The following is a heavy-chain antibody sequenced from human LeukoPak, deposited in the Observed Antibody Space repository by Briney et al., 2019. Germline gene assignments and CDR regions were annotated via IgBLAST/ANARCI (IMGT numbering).Heavy chain of an antibody. CDR1: GGSISSYY. CDR3: ARDASPGPLGMFAFDI. CDR2: IYYSGST. D-gene: IGHD1-14*01. J-gene: IGHJ3*02. V-gene: IGHV4-59*12. Sequence: SETLSLTCTVSGGSISSYYWSWIRQPPGKGLEWIGYIYYSGSTNYNPSLKSRVTISVDTSKNQFSLKLSSVTAADTAVYYCARDASPGPLGMFAFDIWGQGTMVTVSS.